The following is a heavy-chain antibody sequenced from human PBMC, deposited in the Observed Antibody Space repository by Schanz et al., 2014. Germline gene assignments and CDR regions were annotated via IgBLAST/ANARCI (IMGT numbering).Heavy chain of an antibody. CDR3: AKDLISGWSGFDY. D-gene: IGHD6-19*01. V-gene: IGHV3-66*01. J-gene: IGHJ4*02. CDR1: GFTVSSNY. CDR2: TYSGGST. Sequence: EVQLLESGGSLVQPGGSLRLSCAASGFTVSSNYMSWVRQAPGKGLEWVSITYSGGSTYYADSVKGRFTISRDNSKNTLYLLMNSLRAEDTAVYYCAKDLISGWSGFDYWGQGTLATVSS.